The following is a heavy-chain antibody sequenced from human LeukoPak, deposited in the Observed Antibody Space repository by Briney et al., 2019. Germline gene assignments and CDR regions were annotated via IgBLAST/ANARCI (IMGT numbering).Heavy chain of an antibody. CDR2: ISSSINYI. Sequence: GGSLRLSCAASRFTFSSYTMSWVREAPGKGLEWVSSISSSINYIYHADSVKGRFTISRDDAQNSVYLQMNSLKDEDTAVYYCARSRTSSPYDKNLNFWGQGTLVIVSS. V-gene: IGHV3-21*01. CDR1: RFTFSSYT. CDR3: ARSRTSSPYDKNLNF. J-gene: IGHJ4*02. D-gene: IGHD1-14*01.